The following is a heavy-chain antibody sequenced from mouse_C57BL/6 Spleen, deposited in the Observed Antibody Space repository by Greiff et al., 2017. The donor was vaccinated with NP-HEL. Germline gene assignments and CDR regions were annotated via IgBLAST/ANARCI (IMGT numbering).Heavy chain of an antibody. J-gene: IGHJ2*01. V-gene: IGHV5-16*01. CDR2: INYDGSST. Sequence: VESEGGLVQPGSSMKLSCTASGFTFSDYYMAWVRQVPEKGLEWVANINYDGSSTYYLDSLKSRFIISRDNAKNILYLQMSSLKSEDTATYYCARALYGYSYYFDYWGQGTTLTVSS. D-gene: IGHD2-2*01. CDR3: ARALYGYSYYFDY. CDR1: GFTFSDYY.